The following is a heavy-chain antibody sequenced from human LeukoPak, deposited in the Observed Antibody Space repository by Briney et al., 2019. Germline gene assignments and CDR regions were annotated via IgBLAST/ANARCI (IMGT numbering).Heavy chain of an antibody. Sequence: PGGSLRLSCAASGFTISSYDMHWVRQPRGKGLEWVSAIGTAGDTYYPGSVKGRFTISRENAKNSLYLQMNSLRAGDTAVYYCVRGTGYSAYDYDFDYWGQGTLVTVSS. D-gene: IGHD5-12*01. CDR3: VRGTGYSAYDYDFDY. J-gene: IGHJ4*02. CDR2: IGTAGDT. CDR1: GFTISSYD. V-gene: IGHV3-13*04.